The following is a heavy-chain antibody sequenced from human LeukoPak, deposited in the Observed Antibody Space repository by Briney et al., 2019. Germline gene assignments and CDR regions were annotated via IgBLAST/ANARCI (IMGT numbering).Heavy chain of an antibody. CDR2: IYYSGST. V-gene: IGHV4-59*01. CDR3: ARAYDFWSGSDY. Sequence: ASETLSLTCTVSGGSISSYYWSWIRQPPGKGLEWIGYIYYSGSTNYNPSLKSRVTISVDTSKNQFSLKLSSVTAADTAVYYCARAYDFWSGSDYWGQGTLVTVSS. CDR1: GGSISSYY. D-gene: IGHD3-3*01. J-gene: IGHJ4*02.